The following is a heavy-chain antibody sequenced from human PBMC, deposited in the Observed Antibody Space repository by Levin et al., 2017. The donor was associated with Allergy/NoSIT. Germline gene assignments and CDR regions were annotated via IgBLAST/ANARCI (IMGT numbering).Heavy chain of an antibody. J-gene: IGHJ4*02. Sequence: GESLKISCAASGFTFSSYWMHWVRQAPGKGLVWVSRINSDGSSTSYADSVKGRFTISRDNAKNTLYLQMNSLRAEDTAVYYCAREHPTEYSCFDYWCQGTLVTVSS. D-gene: IGHD2-15*01. CDR2: INSDGSST. CDR3: AREHPTEYSCFDY. V-gene: IGHV3-74*01. CDR1: GFTFSSYW.